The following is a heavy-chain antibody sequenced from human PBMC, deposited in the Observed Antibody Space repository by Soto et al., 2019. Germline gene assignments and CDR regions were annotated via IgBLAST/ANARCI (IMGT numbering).Heavy chain of an antibody. J-gene: IGHJ3*02. CDR3: AKFPLHCSSTSCYDDFDI. D-gene: IGHD2-2*01. CDR1: EFTFSRYG. Sequence: QVQLVESGGGVVQPGRSLRLSCAVSEFTFSRYGVHWVRQAPGKGLEWVAVISYDGSNKYYADSVKGRFTISRDNSKNTLYLQMNSLRAEDTAVYYCAKFPLHCSSTSCYDDFDIWGQGTMVTVSS. V-gene: IGHV3-30*18. CDR2: ISYDGSNK.